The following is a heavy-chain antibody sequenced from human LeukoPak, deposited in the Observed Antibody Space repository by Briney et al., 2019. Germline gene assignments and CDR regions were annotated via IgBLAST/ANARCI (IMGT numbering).Heavy chain of an antibody. Sequence: PGGSLGLSCAASGFTFSSYSMNWVRQAPGKGLEWVSSISSSSSYIYYADSVKGRFTISRDNAKNSLYLPMNSLRAEDTAVYYCARVRLQQWLVDYWGQGTLVTVSS. CDR2: ISSSSSYI. D-gene: IGHD6-19*01. CDR3: ARVRLQQWLVDY. J-gene: IGHJ4*02. CDR1: GFTFSSYS. V-gene: IGHV3-21*01.